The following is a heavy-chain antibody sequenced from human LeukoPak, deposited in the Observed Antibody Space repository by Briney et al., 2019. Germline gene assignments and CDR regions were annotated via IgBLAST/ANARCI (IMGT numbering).Heavy chain of an antibody. CDR2: ISSSSSYI. CDR3: VKDRSGGDYYIAYFDH. CDR1: GFTFSSYS. V-gene: IGHV3-21*04. Sequence: PGGSLRLSCAASGFTFSSYSMNWVRQAPGKGLEWVSSISSSSSYIYYADSVKGRFSISRDNSKNTLYLQMNSLRVEDAAVYYCVKDRSGGDYYIAYFDHWGQGTLVTVSS. D-gene: IGHD2-21*01. J-gene: IGHJ4*02.